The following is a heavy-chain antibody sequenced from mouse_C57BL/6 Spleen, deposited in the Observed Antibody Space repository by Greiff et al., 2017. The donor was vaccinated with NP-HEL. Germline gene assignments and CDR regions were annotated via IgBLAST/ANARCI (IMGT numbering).Heavy chain of an antibody. V-gene: IGHV5-16*01. CDR1: GFTFSDYY. Sequence: EVKLMESEGGLVQPGSSMKLSCTASGFTFSDYYMAWVRQVPEKGLEWVANINYDGSSTYYLDSLKSRFIISRDNAKNILYLQMSSLKSEDTATYYCARALRFYYAMDYWGQGTSVTVSS. CDR2: INYDGSST. CDR3: ARALRFYYAMDY. D-gene: IGHD1-1*01. J-gene: IGHJ4*01.